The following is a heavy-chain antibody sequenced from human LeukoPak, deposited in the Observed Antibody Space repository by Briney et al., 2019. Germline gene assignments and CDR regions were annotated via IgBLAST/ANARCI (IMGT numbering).Heavy chain of an antibody. V-gene: IGHV4-34*01. Sequence: PSETLSLTCAVSGGSFSGYYWYWIRQPPGKGLEWIGEINHGESTNYNPSLKSRATLSVDTSKNQFSLKLTSVTAADTAVYYCARGRTYYYDTSGYYPSIYYGMDVWGQGTTVIVSS. J-gene: IGHJ6*02. CDR1: GGSFSGYY. D-gene: IGHD3-22*01. CDR2: INHGEST. CDR3: ARGRTYYYDTSGYYPSIYYGMDV.